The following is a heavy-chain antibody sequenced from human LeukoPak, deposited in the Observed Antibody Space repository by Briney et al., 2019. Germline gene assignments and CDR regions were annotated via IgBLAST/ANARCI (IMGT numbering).Heavy chain of an antibody. J-gene: IGHJ6*03. CDR3: ARVVAAAGTPYYYYYMDV. V-gene: IGHV3-20*04. D-gene: IGHD6-13*01. CDR2: INWDGGTT. CDR1: GFTFEDNG. Sequence: RPGGSLRLSCAASGFTFEDNGMSWVRQAPGKGLKWVSGINWDGGTTGYADSVKGRFTISRDNGKNSLYLQMNSLRAEDTALYYCARVVAAAGTPYYYYYMDVWGKGTTVTVSS.